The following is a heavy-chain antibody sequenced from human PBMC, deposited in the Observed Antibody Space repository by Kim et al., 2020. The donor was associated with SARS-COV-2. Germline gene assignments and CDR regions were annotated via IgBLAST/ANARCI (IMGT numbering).Heavy chain of an antibody. J-gene: IGHJ5*02. D-gene: IGHD3-3*01. V-gene: IGHV4-59*13. CDR1: GGSISSYY. CDR3: ARDLEGVAFDP. Sequence: SETLSLTCTVSGGSISSYYWSWIRQPPGKGLEWIGYIYYSGSTNYNPSLKSRVTISVDTSKNQFSLKLSSVTAADTAVYYCARDLEGVAFDPWGQGTLVTVSS. CDR2: IYYSGST.